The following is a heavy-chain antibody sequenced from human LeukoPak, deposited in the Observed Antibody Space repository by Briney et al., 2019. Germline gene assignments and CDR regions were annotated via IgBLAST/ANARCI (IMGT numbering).Heavy chain of an antibody. V-gene: IGHV1-46*01. D-gene: IGHD3-16*01. CDR1: GYTFTSYY. Sequence: GASVKVSCKASGYTFTSYYMHWVRQAPGQGLEWMGIINPSGGSTSYAQKFQGRVTMTRNTSISTAYMELSSLRSEDTAVYYCARLGLRLGGDYWGQGTLVTVSS. J-gene: IGHJ4*02. CDR3: ARLGLRLGGDY. CDR2: INPSGGST.